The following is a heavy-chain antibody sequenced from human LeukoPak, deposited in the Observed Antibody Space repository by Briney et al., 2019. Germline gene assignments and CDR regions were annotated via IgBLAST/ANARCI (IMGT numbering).Heavy chain of an antibody. CDR3: AKDGEWDLLGFDN. Sequence: PGGSLRLSCAASGFTFYSYAMNWVRQAPGGGLEWVASISRSSTYIYYADSVKGRFTISRDNSKNSLYLQMNSLRAEDTAVYFCAKDGEWDLLGFDNWGQGTLVTVSS. CDR1: GFTFYSYA. J-gene: IGHJ4*02. CDR2: ISRSSTYI. D-gene: IGHD1-26*01. V-gene: IGHV3-21*01.